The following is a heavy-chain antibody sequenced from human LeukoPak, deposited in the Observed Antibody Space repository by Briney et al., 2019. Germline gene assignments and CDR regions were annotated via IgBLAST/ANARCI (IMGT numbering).Heavy chain of an antibody. Sequence: GGSLRLSCAASGFTFSSYSMNWVRQAPGKGLEGVSYNSSSSSTMYYADSVKGRFTISRDNAKNSLYLQMNSLRDGDTAVYYCARDGASSGWFYFDYWGQGTLVTVSS. V-gene: IGHV3-48*02. J-gene: IGHJ4*02. CDR1: GFTFSSYS. CDR2: NSSSSSTM. D-gene: IGHD6-19*01. CDR3: ARDGASSGWFYFDY.